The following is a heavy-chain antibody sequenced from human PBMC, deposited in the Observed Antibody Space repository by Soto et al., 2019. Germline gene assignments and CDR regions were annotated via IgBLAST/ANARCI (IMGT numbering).Heavy chain of an antibody. D-gene: IGHD5-18*01. CDR2: IKFDGSTT. CDR1: GFTFSTYW. V-gene: IGHV3-74*01. CDR3: ARGIRNYYGVDV. J-gene: IGHJ6*02. Sequence: SLRLSCVASGFTFSTYWMHWVRQAPGKGLVWVSRIKFDGSTTSYADSVKGRFTISRDNAKNTVYLQMNSLRAEDTGVYYCARGIRNYYGVDVWGQGTTVTVSS.